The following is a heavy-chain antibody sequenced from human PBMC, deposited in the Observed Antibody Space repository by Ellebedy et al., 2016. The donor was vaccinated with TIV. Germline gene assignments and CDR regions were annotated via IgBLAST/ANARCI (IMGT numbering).Heavy chain of an antibody. CDR2: IYYSGST. Sequence: MPSETLSLTCTVSGGSISSSSYYWGWIRQPPGKGLEWIGSIYYSGSTNYNPSLKSRVTISVDTSKNQFSLKLSSVTAADTAVYYCARLRYYYDSSGYYYALDYWGQGTLVTVSS. V-gene: IGHV4-39*07. D-gene: IGHD3-22*01. J-gene: IGHJ4*02. CDR3: ARLRYYYDSSGYYYALDY. CDR1: GGSISSSSYY.